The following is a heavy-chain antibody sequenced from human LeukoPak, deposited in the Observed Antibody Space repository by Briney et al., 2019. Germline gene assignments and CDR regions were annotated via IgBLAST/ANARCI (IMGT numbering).Heavy chain of an antibody. CDR3: ARRTILGASFDY. D-gene: IGHD1-26*01. V-gene: IGHV4-39*01. Sequence: PSETLSLTCTVSGASISSSSYYWGWIRQPPGKGLEWIGSTYYSGSTYYNPSLKSRVTISVDTSKNQFSLKLSSVTAADTAVYYCARRTILGASFDYWGQGTLVTVSS. J-gene: IGHJ4*02. CDR1: GASISSSSYY. CDR2: TYYSGST.